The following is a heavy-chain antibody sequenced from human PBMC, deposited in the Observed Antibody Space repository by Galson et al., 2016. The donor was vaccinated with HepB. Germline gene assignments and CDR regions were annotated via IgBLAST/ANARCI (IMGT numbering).Heavy chain of an antibody. J-gene: IGHJ6*02. V-gene: IGHV2-70*01. CDR1: GFSLTTSGMC. D-gene: IGHD1-1*01. Sequence: PALVKPTQTLTLTCTFSGFSLTTSGMCVNWIRQPPGKALEWLALIDWEDDKYYSTSLKTRLTISKDTSKNQVVLTMTNMDAVDTATYYCAREETRTNGGMDVWGQGTTVTVSS. CDR2: IDWEDDK. CDR3: AREETRTNGGMDV.